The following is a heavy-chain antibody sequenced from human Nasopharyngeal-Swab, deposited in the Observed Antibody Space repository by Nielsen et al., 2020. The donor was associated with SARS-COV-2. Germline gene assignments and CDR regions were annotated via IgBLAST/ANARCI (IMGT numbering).Heavy chain of an antibody. CDR2: MSGRGENT. CDR3: AKDSGAGFCDDGSCFPTNH. D-gene: IGHD2-15*01. Sequence: GESLKISCAASGFTFTSYAMSWVRHAPGKGLEWVSGMSGRGENTYYAESVKGRFTISRDSSKNTLYLQMNGLRAEDTAVYYCAKDSGAGFCDDGSCFPTNHWGQGTLVTVSS. V-gene: IGHV3-23*01. J-gene: IGHJ5*02. CDR1: GFTFTSYA.